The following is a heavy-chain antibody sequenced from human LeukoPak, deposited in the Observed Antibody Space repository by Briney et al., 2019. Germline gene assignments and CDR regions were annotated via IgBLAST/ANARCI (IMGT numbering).Heavy chain of an antibody. J-gene: IGHJ5*02. V-gene: IGHV1-18*01. D-gene: IGHD3-10*01. CDR1: GYTFTSYG. CDR3: ASINHGSGSYKGGEHDNWFDP. Sequence: GASVKVSCKASGYTFTSYGISWVRQAPGQGLEWMGWISAYNGNTNYAQKLQGRVTMTTDTSTSTAYMELRSLRSDDTAVYYCASINHGSGSYKGGEHDNWFDPWGQGTLVTVSS. CDR2: ISAYNGNT.